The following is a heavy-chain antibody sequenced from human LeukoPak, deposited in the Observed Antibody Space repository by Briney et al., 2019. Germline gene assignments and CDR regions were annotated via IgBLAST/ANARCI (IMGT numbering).Heavy chain of an antibody. D-gene: IGHD3-9*01. V-gene: IGHV1-69*02. CDR3: ASQSSIPYYDILTGYQTRYYYYYMDV. CDR2: IIPILGIA. Sequence: SVKVSCEASGGTFGSYTISWVRQAPGQGLEWMGRIIPILGIANYAQKFQGRVTITADKSTSTAYMELSSLRSEDTAVYYCASQSSIPYYDILTGYQTRYYYYYMDVWGKGTTVTVSS. CDR1: GGTFGSYT. J-gene: IGHJ6*03.